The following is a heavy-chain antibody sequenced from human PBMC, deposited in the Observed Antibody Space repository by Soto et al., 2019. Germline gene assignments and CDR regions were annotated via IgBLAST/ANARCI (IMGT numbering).Heavy chain of an antibody. CDR2: VSHDGRNT. Sequence: VQLVESGGGVVQPGRSLRLSCAASGFTFSDYDMHWVRQAPGKGLAWVAVVSHDGRNTHYADSVKGRFTIFRDSSKNTVALEMPSLRAEDTSVYYCAKGGRQWLVTSDFNYWGQGARVSVSS. D-gene: IGHD6-19*01. J-gene: IGHJ4*02. V-gene: IGHV3-30*18. CDR1: GFTFSDYD. CDR3: AKGGRQWLVTSDFNY.